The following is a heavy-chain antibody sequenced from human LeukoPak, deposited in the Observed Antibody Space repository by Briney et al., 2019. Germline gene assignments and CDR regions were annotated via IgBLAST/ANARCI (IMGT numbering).Heavy chain of an antibody. D-gene: IGHD3-10*01. CDR3: ARDSEYGSGSNFDY. CDR1: GGSISSYY. Sequence: PSETLSLTCTVSGGSISSYYWSWIRQPPGKGLEWIGYIYYSGSTNYNPSLKSRVTISVDTSKNQFSLKLSSVTAADTAVYYCARDSEYGSGSNFDYWGQGTLVTVSS. CDR2: IYYSGST. V-gene: IGHV4-59*01. J-gene: IGHJ4*02.